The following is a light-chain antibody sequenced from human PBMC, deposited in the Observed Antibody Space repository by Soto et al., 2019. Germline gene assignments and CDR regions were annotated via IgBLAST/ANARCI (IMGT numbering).Light chain of an antibody. Sequence: DIQMNQSPSSVSASVGDRVSITCRASQGISSWLDWYQQKPGKAPMLLIYGASGLVNGVTSRFSGSGSGTDSTLTISSLQPEDVATSYCQQAKSFPLTFGGGTKVQI. V-gene: IGKV1-12*01. CDR2: GAS. CDR3: QQAKSFPLT. J-gene: IGKJ4*01. CDR1: QGISSW.